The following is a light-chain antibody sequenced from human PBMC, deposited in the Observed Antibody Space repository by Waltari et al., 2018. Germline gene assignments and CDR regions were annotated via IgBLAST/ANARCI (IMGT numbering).Light chain of an antibody. V-gene: IGLV2-14*03. CDR3: SSYTSSSTLVV. J-gene: IGLJ2*01. Sequence: QSALTQPASVSGSPGQSITISCTGTRSDVVGYNYVSWYQQHPGKAPKLMIYDVSNRPSGVSNRFSGSKSGNTASLTISGLQAEDEADYYCSSYTSSSTLVVFGGGTKLTVL. CDR1: RSDVVGYNY. CDR2: DVS.